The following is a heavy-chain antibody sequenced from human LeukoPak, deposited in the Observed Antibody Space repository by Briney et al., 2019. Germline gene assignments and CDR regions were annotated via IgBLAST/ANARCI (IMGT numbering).Heavy chain of an antibody. D-gene: IGHD3-3*01. CDR2: IYTSGST. CDR3: ARLWTGGGFLEWLSYFDY. Sequence: SETLSLTCTVSGGSISSYYWSWIRQPAGKGLEWIGRIYTSGSTNYNPSLKSRVTMSVDTSKNQFSLKLSSVTAADTAVYYCARLWTGGGFLEWLSYFDYWGQGTLVTVSS. V-gene: IGHV4-4*07. J-gene: IGHJ4*02. CDR1: GGSISSYY.